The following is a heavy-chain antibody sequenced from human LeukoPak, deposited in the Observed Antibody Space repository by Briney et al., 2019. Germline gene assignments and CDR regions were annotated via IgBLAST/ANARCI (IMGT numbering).Heavy chain of an antibody. CDR2: INPSGGST. CDR3: ARDLFVEMATIPLFY. V-gene: IGHV1-46*01. J-gene: IGHJ4*02. CDR1: GYTFTGYY. Sequence: ASVKVSCKASGYTFTGYYMHWVRQAPGQGLEWMGIINPSGGSTSYAQKFQGRVTITADKSTSTAYMELSSLRSEDTAVYYCARDLFVEMATIPLFYWGQGTLVTVSS. D-gene: IGHD5-24*01.